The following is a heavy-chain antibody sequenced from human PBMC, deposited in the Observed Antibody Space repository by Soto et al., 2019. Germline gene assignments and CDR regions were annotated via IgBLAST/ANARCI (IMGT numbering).Heavy chain of an antibody. J-gene: IGHJ4*02. D-gene: IGHD5-18*01. Sequence: GGSLRLSCAASGSTFSTYAMAWVRQAPGKGLEWVSGVSASGLNTDYADPVKGRFYISRDNSKNTLYLQMNSLRAEDTAVYYSARYLRGYSHGYVDYWGQGTLVNVS. CDR1: GSTFSTYA. CDR3: ARYLRGYSHGYVDY. V-gene: IGHV3-23*01. CDR2: VSASGLNT.